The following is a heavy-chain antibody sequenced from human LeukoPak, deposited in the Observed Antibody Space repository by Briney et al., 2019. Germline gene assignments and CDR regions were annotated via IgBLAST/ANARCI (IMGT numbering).Heavy chain of an antibody. CDR2: IYYSGST. J-gene: IGHJ6*02. CDR3: ARAGCSGGSCYSVRYYYYGMDV. V-gene: IGHV4-31*03. CDR1: GGSISSGGYY. Sequence: PSQTLSLTCTVSGGSISSGGYYWSWIRQHPGKGLEWIGYIYYSGSTYYNPSLKSRVTISVDTSKNQFSLKLSSVTAADTAVYYCARAGCSGGSCYSVRYYYYGMDVWFQGTTITVSS. D-gene: IGHD2-15*01.